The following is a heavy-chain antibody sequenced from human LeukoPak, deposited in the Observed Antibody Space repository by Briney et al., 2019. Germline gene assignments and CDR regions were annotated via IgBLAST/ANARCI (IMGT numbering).Heavy chain of an antibody. Sequence: GGSLRLSCAASGFTFSNYWMHWVRQAPGKGLVWVSRINSDGINTSYADSVKGRFTISRDNAKNTLNLQMNSLRAEDTAVYYCARDLGQYYDTSDNWYDPWGQGTLVTVSS. J-gene: IGHJ5*02. CDR1: GFTFSNYW. CDR3: ARDLGQYYDTSDNWYDP. D-gene: IGHD3-22*01. V-gene: IGHV3-74*01. CDR2: INSDGINT.